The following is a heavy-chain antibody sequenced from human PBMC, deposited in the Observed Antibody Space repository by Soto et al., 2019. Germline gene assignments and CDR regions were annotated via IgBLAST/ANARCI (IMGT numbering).Heavy chain of an antibody. CDR3: AKTAAGGKHYYGMDV. D-gene: IGHD6-13*01. CDR1: GYSFTSYW. V-gene: IGHV5-51*01. J-gene: IGHJ6*02. CDR2: IYPGDSDT. Sequence: PGESLKISCKGSGYSFTSYWIGWARQMPGKGLEWMGIIYPGDSDTRYSPSFQGQVTISADKSISTAYLQWSSLKASDTAMYYCAKTAAGGKHYYGMDVWGQGTTVTVS.